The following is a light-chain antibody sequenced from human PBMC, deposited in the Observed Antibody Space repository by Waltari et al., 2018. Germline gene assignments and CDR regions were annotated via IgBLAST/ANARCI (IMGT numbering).Light chain of an antibody. CDR3: CSYARSNTYV. CDR1: SNDVGGYNS. V-gene: IGLV2-14*03. CDR2: DVT. Sequence: QSALTQPASVSGSPGQSITISCPGTSNDVGGYNSIFWYQQHPGKAPKLIIYDVTKRPSGVSDRFSGSKSGNTASLTISGLQAEAEADYYCCSYARSNTYVFGTGTKVTVL. J-gene: IGLJ1*01.